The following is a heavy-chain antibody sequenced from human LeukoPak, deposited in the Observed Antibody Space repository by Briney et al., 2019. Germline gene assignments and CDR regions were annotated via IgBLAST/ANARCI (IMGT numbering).Heavy chain of an antibody. CDR1: GFTFSTYS. CDR2: IRSTSSTI. Sequence: GGSLRLSCAASGFTFSTYSMNWVRQAPGKGLEWVSYIRSTSSTIYYADSVKGRFTISRDNAKNSLNLQMNSLRDEDTAVYYCARDRGIAAAGTNDYWGQGTLVAVSS. CDR3: ARDRGIAAAGTNDY. D-gene: IGHD6-13*01. V-gene: IGHV3-48*02. J-gene: IGHJ4*02.